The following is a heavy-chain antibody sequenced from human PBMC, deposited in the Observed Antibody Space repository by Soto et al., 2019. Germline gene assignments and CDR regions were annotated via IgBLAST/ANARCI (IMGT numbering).Heavy chain of an antibody. CDR1: GFTFSSYA. CDR2: ISYDGSNK. CDR3: ARVDRFDWLLSGYYYYGMDV. J-gene: IGHJ6*02. D-gene: IGHD3-9*01. Sequence: PGGSLRLSCAASGFTFSSYAMHWVRQAPGKGLEGVAVISYDGSNKYYADSGKGRFTIPRDNSRNTLYLQMNSLRAEDTAVYYCARVDRFDWLLSGYYYYGMDVWGHGTTVNV. V-gene: IGHV3-30-3*01.